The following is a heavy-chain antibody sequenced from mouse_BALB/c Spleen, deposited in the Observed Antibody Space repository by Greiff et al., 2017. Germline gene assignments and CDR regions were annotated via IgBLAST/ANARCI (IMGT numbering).Heavy chain of an antibody. V-gene: IGHV1S56*01. J-gene: IGHJ3*01. D-gene: IGHD2-3*01. CDR3: AREGSYDGYYFAY. CDR2: IYPGNVNT. CDR1: GYTFTSYY. Sequence: QVQLQQSGPELVKPGASVRISCKASGYTFTSYYIHWVKQRPGQGLEWIGWIYPGNVNTKYNEKFKGKATLTADKSSSTAYMQLSSLTSEDSAVYFCAREGSYDGYYFAYWGQGTLVTVSA.